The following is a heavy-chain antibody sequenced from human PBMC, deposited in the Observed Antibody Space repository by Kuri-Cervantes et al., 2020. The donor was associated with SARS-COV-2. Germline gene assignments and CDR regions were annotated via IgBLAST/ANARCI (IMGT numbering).Heavy chain of an antibody. CDR1: GYTFSSYA. CDR2: IIPIFGTA. CDR3: ARDWRYCSSTSCLNWFDP. V-gene: IGHV1-69*13. J-gene: IGHJ5*02. D-gene: IGHD2-2*01. Sequence: SVKVSCKASGYTFSSYAISWVRQAPGQGLEWMGGIIPIFGTANYAQKFQGRVTITADESTSTAYMELSSLRSEDTAVYYCARDWRYCSSTSCLNWFDPWGQGTLVTVSS.